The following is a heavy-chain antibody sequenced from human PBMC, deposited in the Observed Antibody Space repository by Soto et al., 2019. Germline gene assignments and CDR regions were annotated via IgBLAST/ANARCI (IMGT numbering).Heavy chain of an antibody. CDR2: ISYDGSNK. D-gene: IGHD3-3*01. CDR1: GFTFSSYG. J-gene: IGHJ4*02. Sequence: QVQLVESGGGVVQPGRSLRLSCAASGFTFSSYGMQWVRQAPGKGLEWVAVISYDGSNKYYADSVKGRFTISRDNSKNTLYLKMNSLRAEDTAVYYCAKGGIFGVVIIPLGDYWGQGTLVTVSS. V-gene: IGHV3-30*18. CDR3: AKGGIFGVVIIPLGDY.